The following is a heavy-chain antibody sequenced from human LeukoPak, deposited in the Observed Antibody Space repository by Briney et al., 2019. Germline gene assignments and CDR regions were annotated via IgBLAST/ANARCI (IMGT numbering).Heavy chain of an antibody. J-gene: IGHJ4*02. D-gene: IGHD3-10*01. CDR3: ARAVGPYDY. Sequence: GGSLRLSCAASGFTFSTYGIHWVRQAPGKGLEWVAAIWHDGSNKYYADSVKGRFTISRDNSKNTLYLQMNSLRAEDTAVYFCARAVGPYDYWGQGTLVTVSS. CDR2: IWHDGSNK. V-gene: IGHV3-33*08. CDR1: GFTFSTYG.